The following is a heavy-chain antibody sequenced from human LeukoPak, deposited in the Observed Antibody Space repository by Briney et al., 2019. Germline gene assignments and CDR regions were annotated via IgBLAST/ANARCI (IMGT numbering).Heavy chain of an antibody. D-gene: IGHD3-3*01. CDR2: INHSGST. CDR1: GGSFSGYY. J-gene: IGHJ4*02. V-gene: IGHV4-34*01. Sequence: SETLSLTCAVYGGSFSGYYWSWIRQPPGKGLEWIGEINHSGSTNYNPSLKSRVTISVDTSKNQFYLKMSSVTAADTAVYYCARGVPGITIFGVVIRHPVDYWGQGTLVTVSS. CDR3: ARGVPGITIFGVVIRHPVDY.